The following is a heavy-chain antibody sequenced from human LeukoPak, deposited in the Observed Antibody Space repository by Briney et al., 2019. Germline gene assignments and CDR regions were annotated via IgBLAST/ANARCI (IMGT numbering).Heavy chain of an antibody. CDR1: GFTFSDYY. Sequence: PGGSLRLSCAASGFTFSDYYMSWIRQAPGKGLEWVSYISSSGSTIYYADSVKGRFTISRDNAKNSLYLQMNSLRAEDTAVYYCAREVTIFGVPDYFDYWGQGTLVTVSS. V-gene: IGHV3-11*04. J-gene: IGHJ4*02. D-gene: IGHD3-3*01. CDR3: AREVTIFGVPDYFDY. CDR2: ISSSGSTI.